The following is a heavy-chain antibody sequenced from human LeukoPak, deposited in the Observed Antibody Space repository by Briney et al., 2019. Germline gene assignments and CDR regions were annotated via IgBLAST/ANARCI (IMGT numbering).Heavy chain of an antibody. CDR2: ISSSGSTI. CDR3: ARDQSGADCSITSFYENYYYYYMGV. Sequence: GGSLRLSCAASGFTFSDYYMSWIRQAPGKGLEWISYISSSGSTIYYADSVKGRFTISRDNAKKSLYLQMNSLRAEDTAVYYCARDQSGADCSITSFYENYYYYYMGVSGKRTTVTVS. V-gene: IGHV3-11*04. CDR1: GFTFSDYY. J-gene: IGHJ6*03. D-gene: IGHD2-2*01.